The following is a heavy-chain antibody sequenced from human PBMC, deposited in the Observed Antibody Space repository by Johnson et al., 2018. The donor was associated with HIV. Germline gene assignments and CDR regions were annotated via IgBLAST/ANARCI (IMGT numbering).Heavy chain of an antibody. Sequence: QVQLMESGGGVVQPGGSLRLSCAASGFTLSSYGMHWVRQAPGKGLEWVAVISYDGSTKYYADSVKGRFTISRDNSKNTLYLQMNSLRAEDTAVYYCTTDITVIVLGGPDIWGQGTMVTVSS. CDR1: GFTLSSYG. CDR2: ISYDGSTK. CDR3: TTDITVIVLGGPDI. J-gene: IGHJ3*02. V-gene: IGHV3-30*19. D-gene: IGHD2-8*02.